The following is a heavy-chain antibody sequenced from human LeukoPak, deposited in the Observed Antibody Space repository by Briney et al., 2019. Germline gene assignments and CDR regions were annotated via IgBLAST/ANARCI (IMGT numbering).Heavy chain of an antibody. D-gene: IGHD5-18*01. CDR2: IYSGGST. J-gene: IGHJ6*03. Sequence: GGSLRLSCAASGFTVSSNYMSWVRQAPGKGLEWVSVIYSGGSTYYADSVKGRFTISRDNSKNTLYLQMNSLRDEDTAVYYCTRVQSLDTDMVPYYYYYMDVWGKGTTVTVSS. CDR1: GFTVSSNY. CDR3: TRVQSLDTDMVPYYYYYMDV. V-gene: IGHV3-66*02.